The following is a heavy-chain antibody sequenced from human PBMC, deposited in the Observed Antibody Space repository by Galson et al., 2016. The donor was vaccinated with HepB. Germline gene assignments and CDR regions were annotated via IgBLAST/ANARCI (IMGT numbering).Heavy chain of an antibody. D-gene: IGHD1-1*01. J-gene: IGHJ4*02. CDR2: IYDGGST. Sequence: SLRLSCAGSEFTVSANHMTWVRQAPGKGLEWISVIYDGGSTQTADSVKGRFTISRDTSKNTLYLQMNSLTAEDTAVYYCARICRRTSNCYFDLWGQGILVVVSS. CDR1: EFTVSANH. V-gene: IGHV3-53*01. CDR3: ARICRRTSNCYFDL.